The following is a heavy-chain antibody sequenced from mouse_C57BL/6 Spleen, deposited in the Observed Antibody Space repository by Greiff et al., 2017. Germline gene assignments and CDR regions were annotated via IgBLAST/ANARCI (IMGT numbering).Heavy chain of an antibody. Sequence: EVKLVESGGGLVQPGGSLKLSCAASGFTFSDYGMHWVRQAPEKGLEWVAYISSGSSTIYYADTVKGRFTIARDNAKNTLFLQMTSLRSEDTAMYYCATGYYGSSYGFAYWGQGTLVTVSA. V-gene: IGHV5-17*01. J-gene: IGHJ3*01. CDR2: ISSGSSTI. CDR1: GFTFSDYG. CDR3: ATGYYGSSYGFAY. D-gene: IGHD1-1*01.